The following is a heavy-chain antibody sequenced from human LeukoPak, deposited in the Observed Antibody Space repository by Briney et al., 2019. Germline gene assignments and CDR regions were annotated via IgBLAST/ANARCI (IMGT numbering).Heavy chain of an antibody. D-gene: IGHD4-23*01. CDR3: ARHRYGGNSPYDY. CDR2: IYYSGST. CDR1: GGSFSSYY. Sequence: PSETLSLTCTVSGGSFSSYYWSWIRQPPGKGQEWIGYIYYSGSTNYNPSLKSRVTISVDTSKNKFCLKLSSVTAADTAVYYCARHRYGGNSPYDYWGQGTLVTVSS. J-gene: IGHJ4*02. V-gene: IGHV4-59*01.